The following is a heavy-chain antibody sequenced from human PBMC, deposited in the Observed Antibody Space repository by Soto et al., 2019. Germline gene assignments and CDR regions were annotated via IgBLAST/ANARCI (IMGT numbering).Heavy chain of an antibody. V-gene: IGHV4-4*02. Sequence: SETLSLTCAVSSGSISNNNWWTWVRQSPGKGLEWIGEIYHSGSTNYNPSLKSRVTISVDKSKNLFSLRLTSMIAADTAMYFCAAHRGSTYGPLDYWGQGTLVTVSS. D-gene: IGHD5-18*01. CDR2: IYHSGST. CDR3: AAHRGSTYGPLDY. J-gene: IGHJ4*02. CDR1: SGSISNNNW.